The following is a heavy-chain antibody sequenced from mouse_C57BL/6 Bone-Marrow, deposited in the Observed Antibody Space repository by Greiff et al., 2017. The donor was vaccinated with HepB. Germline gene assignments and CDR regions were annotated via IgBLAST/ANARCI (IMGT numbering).Heavy chain of an antibody. CDR2: IRNKANNHAT. Sequence: EVKLEESGGGLVQPGGSMKLSCAASGFTFSDAWMDWVRQSPEKGLEWVAEIRNKANNHATYYAESVKGRFTISRDDSKSSVYLQMNSLRAEDTGIYYCTSVDSSGYWFAYWGQGTLVTVSA. CDR1: GFTFSDAW. CDR3: TSVDSSGYWFAY. D-gene: IGHD3-2*02. V-gene: IGHV6-6*01. J-gene: IGHJ3*01.